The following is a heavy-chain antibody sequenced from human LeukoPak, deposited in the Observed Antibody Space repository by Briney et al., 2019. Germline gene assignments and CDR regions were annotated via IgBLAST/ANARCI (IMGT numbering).Heavy chain of an antibody. CDR1: GGSISFYY. J-gene: IGHJ4*02. Sequence: SGTLSLTCSVSGGSISFYYWSWIRQPPGKGLEWMGYIYYSGSTNYNPSLKSRVTISVDTSKNQFSLKLRSVTAADTAVYYCARTVSGYREELHDYWGQGTLVTVSS. V-gene: IGHV4-59*01. CDR2: IYYSGST. CDR3: ARTVSGYREELHDY. D-gene: IGHD3-22*01.